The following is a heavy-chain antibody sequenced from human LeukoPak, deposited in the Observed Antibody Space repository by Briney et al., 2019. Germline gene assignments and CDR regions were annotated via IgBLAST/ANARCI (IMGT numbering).Heavy chain of an antibody. CDR3: ARWTREYYDTSGYNY. CDR2: INLDGSEK. J-gene: IGHJ4*02. CDR1: GFTFSRFW. D-gene: IGHD3-22*01. Sequence: GGSLKLSCAASGFTFSRFWMSWVRQAPGKGLEWVANINLDGSEKYYVDSVKGRFTISRDNTKNSLYLQMSNLRAEDTAVYYCARWTREYYDTSGYNYWGQGTLVTVSS. V-gene: IGHV3-7*01.